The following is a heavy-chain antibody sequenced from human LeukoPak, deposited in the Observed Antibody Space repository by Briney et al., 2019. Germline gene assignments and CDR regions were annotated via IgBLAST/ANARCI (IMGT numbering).Heavy chain of an antibody. CDR1: GFTFRTYG. Sequence: PGGSLRLSCAASGFTFRTYGMNWVRQAPGKGLEWISYINSNSDTVHYSNSVEGRFTISRDNAKKSLYLQMNSLRAEDTAVYYCARDTHNYDSSTYSPGFDCWGQGTLVTVSS. CDR2: INSNSDTV. D-gene: IGHD3-22*01. V-gene: IGHV3-48*04. J-gene: IGHJ4*02. CDR3: ARDTHNYDSSTYSPGFDC.